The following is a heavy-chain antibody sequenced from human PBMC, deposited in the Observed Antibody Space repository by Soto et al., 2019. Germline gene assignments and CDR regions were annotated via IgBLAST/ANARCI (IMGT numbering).Heavy chain of an antibody. J-gene: IGHJ5*02. V-gene: IGHV4-4*02. CDR3: GRDKGDYYGSGSYYNGWFDA. Sequence: SETLSLTCAVSGGSISSSNCWSWVRQPPGKGLEWIGEIYHSVSTNYNPSLKSRVTISVDKSKNQFSLKLSSVTAADTAVYYCGRDKGDYYGSGSYYNGWFDAWGQGTLVTVSS. D-gene: IGHD3-10*01. CDR1: GGSISSSNC. CDR2: IYHSVST.